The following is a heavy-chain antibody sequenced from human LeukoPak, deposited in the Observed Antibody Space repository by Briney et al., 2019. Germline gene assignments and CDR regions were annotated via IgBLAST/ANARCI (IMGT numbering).Heavy chain of an antibody. J-gene: IGHJ4*02. CDR2: ISHDGSDE. Sequence: GGSLRLSCTMSGFTFNNYPMHWVRQAPGKGLEWVATISHDGSDENYADYVKGRFIISRDNSMKSLFLQMNSLIIDDTAVYYCAREGLGFDYWGQGTLVTVSS. CDR3: AREGLGFDY. CDR1: GFTFNNYP. D-gene: IGHD7-27*01. V-gene: IGHV3-30*04.